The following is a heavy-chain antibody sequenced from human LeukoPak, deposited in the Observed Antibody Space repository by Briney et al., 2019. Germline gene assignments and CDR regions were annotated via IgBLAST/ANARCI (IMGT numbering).Heavy chain of an antibody. CDR1: GFTFSSYE. V-gene: IGHV3-48*03. Sequence: GGSLRLSCAASGFTFSSYEMHWVRQPPGKGLEWVSYISSSDSTIYYADSVKGRFTISRDNAKNSLYLQMNSLRAEDTAVYYCARDYVSGSFGPWGQGTLVTVSS. CDR3: ARDYVSGSFGP. D-gene: IGHD3-10*01. CDR2: ISSSDSTI. J-gene: IGHJ5*02.